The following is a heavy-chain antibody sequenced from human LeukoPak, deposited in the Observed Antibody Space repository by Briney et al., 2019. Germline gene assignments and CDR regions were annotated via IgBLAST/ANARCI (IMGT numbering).Heavy chain of an antibody. J-gene: IGHJ1*01. CDR3: ARDEYSSGWYRDFQH. Sequence: ASVKVSCKASGYTFTSYGISWVRQAPGQGLEWMGWISAYNGNTNYAQKLQGRVTMTTDTSTSTAYMELRSLRSDDTAVYYCARDEYSSGWYRDFQHWGQGTLVTVSS. D-gene: IGHD6-13*01. V-gene: IGHV1-18*01. CDR1: GYTFTSYG. CDR2: ISAYNGNT.